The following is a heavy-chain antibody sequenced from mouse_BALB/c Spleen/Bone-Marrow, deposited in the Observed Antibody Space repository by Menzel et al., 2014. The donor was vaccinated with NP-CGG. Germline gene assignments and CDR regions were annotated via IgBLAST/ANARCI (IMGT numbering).Heavy chain of an antibody. CDR1: GFTFSDYY. Sequence: EVQRVESGGGLVKPGGSLKLSCAASGFTFSDYYMYWVRQTPEKRLEWVATISDGGSYTYYPDSVKGRFTISRDNAKNNLYLQMSSLKSEDTAMYYCARYGSSPYAMDCWGQGTSVTVSS. J-gene: IGHJ4*01. CDR2: ISDGGSYT. D-gene: IGHD1-1*01. CDR3: ARYGSSPYAMDC. V-gene: IGHV5-4*02.